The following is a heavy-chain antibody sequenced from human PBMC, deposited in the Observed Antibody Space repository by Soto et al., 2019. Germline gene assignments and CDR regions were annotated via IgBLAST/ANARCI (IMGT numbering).Heavy chain of an antibody. D-gene: IGHD2-2*01. CDR2: VIPLSGTA. CDR1: GGTFSSYA. V-gene: IGHV1-69*01. Sequence: QVQLVQSGAEVKKPGSSVKVSCKASGGTFSSYAISWVRQAPGQGLEWMGGVIPLSGTANYAQKVQGRVTITADESTSTAYMELSSLRSEDTAVYYCARSQGSSTSLEIYYYYYYGMDVWGQGTTVTVSS. CDR3: ARSQGSSTSLEIYYYYYYGMDV. J-gene: IGHJ6*02.